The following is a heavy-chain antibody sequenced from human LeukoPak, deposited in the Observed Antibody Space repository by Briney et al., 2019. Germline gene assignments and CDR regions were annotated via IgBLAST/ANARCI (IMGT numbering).Heavy chain of an antibody. J-gene: IGHJ4*02. CDR3: AKGPYGDYDY. CDR1: GFTFSSYG. D-gene: IGHD4-17*01. Sequence: PGGSLRVSCAASGFTFSSYGMHWVRQAPGKGLEWVAVISYDGSNKYYADSVKGRFTISRDNSKNTLYLQMNSLRAEDTAVYYCAKGPYGDYDYWGQGTLVTVSS. CDR2: ISYDGSNK. V-gene: IGHV3-30*18.